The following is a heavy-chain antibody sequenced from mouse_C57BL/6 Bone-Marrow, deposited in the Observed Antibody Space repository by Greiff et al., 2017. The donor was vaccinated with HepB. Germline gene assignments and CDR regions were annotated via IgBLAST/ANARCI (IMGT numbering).Heavy chain of an antibody. V-gene: IGHV1-54*01. CDR3: AISLSITTVALDY. J-gene: IGHJ2*01. CDR2: INPGSGGT. Sequence: QVQLQQSGAELVRPGTSVKVSCKASGYAFTNYLIEWVKQRPGQGLEWIGVINPGSGGTNYNEKFKGKATLTADKSSSTAYMQLSSLTSEDSAVYFCAISLSITTVALDYWGQGTTLTVSS. CDR1: GYAFTNYL. D-gene: IGHD1-1*01.